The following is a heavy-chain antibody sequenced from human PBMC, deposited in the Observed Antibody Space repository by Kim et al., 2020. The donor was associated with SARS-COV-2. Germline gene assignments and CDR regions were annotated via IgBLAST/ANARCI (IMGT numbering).Heavy chain of an antibody. CDR3: ARRMIDPIVVDPARFDY. CDR2: IYYSGST. J-gene: IGHJ4*02. Sequence: SETLSLTCTVSGGSISSSSYYWGWIRQPPGKGLEWIGSIYYSGSTYYNPSLKSRVTISVDTSKNQFSLKLSSVTAADTAVYYCARRMIDPIVVDPARFDYWGQGTLVTVSS. D-gene: IGHD2-2*01. V-gene: IGHV4-39*01. CDR1: GGSISSSSYY.